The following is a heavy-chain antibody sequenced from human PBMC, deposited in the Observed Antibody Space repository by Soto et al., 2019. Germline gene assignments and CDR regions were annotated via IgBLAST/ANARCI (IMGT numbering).Heavy chain of an antibody. V-gene: IGHV3-33*01. CDR3: ARDSCGGDCYADY. J-gene: IGHJ4*02. Sequence: QVQLVESGGGVVQPGRSPRLSCAASGFTFSSYGMHWVRQAPGKGLEWVAVIWYDGSNKYYADSVKGRFTISRDNSKNTLYLQMNSLRAEDTAVYYCARDSCGGDCYADYWGQGTLVTVSS. D-gene: IGHD2-21*02. CDR1: GFTFSSYG. CDR2: IWYDGSNK.